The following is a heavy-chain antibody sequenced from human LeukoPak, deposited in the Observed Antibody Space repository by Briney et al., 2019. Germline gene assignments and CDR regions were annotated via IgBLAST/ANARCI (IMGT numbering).Heavy chain of an antibody. D-gene: IGHD3-22*01. Sequence: GESLQISCKGSGYSFTSYWIGWVRQMPGKGLEWMGIIYPGDSDTRYSPSFQGQVTISADKSISTAYLQWSSLKASDTAMYYCARHTYYYDSSGYDDAFDIWGQGTMVTVSS. V-gene: IGHV5-51*01. J-gene: IGHJ3*02. CDR3: ARHTYYYDSSGYDDAFDI. CDR1: GYSFTSYW. CDR2: IYPGDSDT.